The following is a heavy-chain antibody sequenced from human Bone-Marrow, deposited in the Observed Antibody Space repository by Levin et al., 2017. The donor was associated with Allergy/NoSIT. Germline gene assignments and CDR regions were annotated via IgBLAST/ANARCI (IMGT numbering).Heavy chain of an antibody. CDR2: ISASGYST. D-gene: IGHD2-15*01. CDR3: ANPRRDCSGGSCYPDSFDP. Sequence: GGSLRLSCSASGFTFNNYAMNWVRQAPGKGLEWVSHISASGYSTYYAESVKGRFTISRDNPKNTLYLQMNSLRADDTAVYYCANPRRDCSGGSCYPDSFDPWGQGTLVTVSS. V-gene: IGHV3-23*01. CDR1: GFTFNNYA. J-gene: IGHJ5*02.